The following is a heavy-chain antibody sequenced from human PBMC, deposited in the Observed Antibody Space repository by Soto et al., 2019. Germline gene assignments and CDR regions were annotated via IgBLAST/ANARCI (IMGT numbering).Heavy chain of an antibody. CDR1: GFTFSTYA. CDR3: ARDRCTNDVCYAPSDY. CDR2: ISSNGRST. Sequence: GGSLRLSCAASGFTFSTYAMHWVRQAPGKGLEYVSAISSNGRSTYYANSVKGRFTISRDNSKNTLYLQMDSLRAEDMAVYYCARDRCTNDVCYAPSDYWGQGTLVTVSS. V-gene: IGHV3-64*01. J-gene: IGHJ4*02. D-gene: IGHD2-8*01.